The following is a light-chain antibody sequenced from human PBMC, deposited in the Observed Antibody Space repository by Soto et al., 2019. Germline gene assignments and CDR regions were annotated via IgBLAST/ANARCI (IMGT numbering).Light chain of an antibody. CDR1: STDIGTYDH. CDR3: SSYTSSSTVV. CDR2: EVS. J-gene: IGLJ2*01. V-gene: IGLV2-14*01. Sequence: QSVLTQPASVSGSPGQSITISCTGTSTDIGTYDHVSWYQQYPGKVPQLIIYEVSNRPSGLSSRFSGSKSGNAASLTISGLQFEDEADYYCSSYTSSSTVVFGGGTKLTVL.